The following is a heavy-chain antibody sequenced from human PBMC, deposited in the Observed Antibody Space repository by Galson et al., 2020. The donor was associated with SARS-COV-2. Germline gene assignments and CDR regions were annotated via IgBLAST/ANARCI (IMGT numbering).Heavy chain of an antibody. J-gene: IGHJ4*02. D-gene: IGHD3-9*01. CDR3: ARQAVLRYFDWLLEAPSIDY. Sequence: ASETLSLTCSVSGGSISGSYYYWGWIRQPPGKGLEWIGSISYSGRTYYNPSLKSRVTMSVDTSKNQFSLKLSSVTAADTAVYYCARQAVLRYFDWLLEAPSIDYWGQGTLVTVSS. CDR2: ISYSGRT. CDR1: GGSISGSYYY. V-gene: IGHV4-39*01.